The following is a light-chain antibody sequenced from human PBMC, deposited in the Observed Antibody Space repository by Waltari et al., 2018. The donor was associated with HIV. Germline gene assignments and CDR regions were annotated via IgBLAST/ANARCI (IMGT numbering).Light chain of an antibody. Sequence: QSVLTQPPSVSGAPGQRVTISCTGTSSNIGAQSPVLWYQRFPVTAPKVLIYGNSDRPAGVPDRFAGSKSATSASLVRRGLKAEDEGNYYGQSYDSSLSGWVFGGGTKLT. J-gene: IGLJ3*02. V-gene: IGLV1-40*01. CDR2: GNS. CDR1: SSNIGAQSP. CDR3: QSYDSSLSGWV.